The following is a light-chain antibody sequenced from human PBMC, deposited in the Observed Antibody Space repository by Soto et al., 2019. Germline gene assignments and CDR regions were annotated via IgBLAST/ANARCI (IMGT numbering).Light chain of an antibody. J-gene: IGKJ2*01. CDR3: LQDYSYPYT. CDR1: QGIRND. CDR2: AAS. V-gene: IGKV1-6*01. Sequence: AIQMTQSPSSLSTSVGDRVTITCRASQGIRNDLGWYQQKPGKAPKLLIYAASKLQSGVPSRFIGSGSGAEFTLTITSLQPEDFATYFGLQDYSYPYTFGQGTELEIK.